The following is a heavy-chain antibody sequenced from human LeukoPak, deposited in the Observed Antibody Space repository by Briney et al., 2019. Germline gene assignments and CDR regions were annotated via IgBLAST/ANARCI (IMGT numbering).Heavy chain of an antibody. CDR1: GFTFSNYA. J-gene: IGHJ2*01. CDR2: IDNSGSST. D-gene: IGHD2-15*01. V-gene: IGHV3-23*05. Sequence: GGSLRLSCAASGFTFSNYAMSWVRQAPGKGLEWVSRIDNSGSSTYYADSVKGRFTISRDNAKNSLYLQMNSLRAEDTAVYYCARVLVVVVVATNWYFDLWGRGTLVTVSS. CDR3: ARVLVVVVVATNWYFDL.